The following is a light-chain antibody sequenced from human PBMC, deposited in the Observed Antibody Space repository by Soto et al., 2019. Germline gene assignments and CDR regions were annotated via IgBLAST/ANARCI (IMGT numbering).Light chain of an antibody. CDR1: SGDIGAYNY. V-gene: IGLV2-11*01. CDR2: DVN. Sequence: QSALTQPRSVSGSPGQSVTFSCTGTSGDIGAYNYVSWYQFHPGKAPKMIIYDVNKRPSGVPDRFSGSKSGNTASLTISWLQAEDEADYYCCSDAHTSRVLGGGTKLTVL. CDR3: CSDAHTSRV. J-gene: IGLJ3*02.